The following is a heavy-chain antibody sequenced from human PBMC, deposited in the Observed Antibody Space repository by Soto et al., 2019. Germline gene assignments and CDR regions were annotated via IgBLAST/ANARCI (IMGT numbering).Heavy chain of an antibody. CDR2: MNPNSGNT. V-gene: IGHV1-8*01. CDR3: ARGRWAARPEQDWFDP. J-gene: IGHJ5*02. CDR1: GYTFTSYD. Sequence: ASVKVSCKASGYTFTSYDINWVRQATGQGLEWMGWMNPNSGNTGYAQKFQGRVTMTRNTSISTAYMELSSLRSEDTAVYYCARGRWAARPEQDWFDPWGQGTLVTVSS. D-gene: IGHD6-6*01.